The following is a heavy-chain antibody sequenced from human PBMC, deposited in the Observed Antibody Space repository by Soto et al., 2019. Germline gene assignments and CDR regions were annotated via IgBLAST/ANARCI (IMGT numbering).Heavy chain of an antibody. CDR1: GYTFTGYY. J-gene: IGHJ6*02. D-gene: IGHD3-22*01. CDR3: ARRSREPYYYDSSGYYRARSYYYYGMDV. V-gene: IGHV1-2*04. CDR2: INPNSGGT. Sequence: ASVKVSCKASGYTFTGYYMHWVRQAPGQGLEWMGWINPNSGGTNYAQKFQGWVTMTKDASISTAYMELSRLRSEDTAVYYCARRSREPYYYDSSGYYRARSYYYYGMDVWGQGTTVTVSS.